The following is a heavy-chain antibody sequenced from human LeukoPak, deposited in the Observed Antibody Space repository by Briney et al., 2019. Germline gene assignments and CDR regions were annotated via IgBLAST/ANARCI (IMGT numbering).Heavy chain of an antibody. CDR3: EKDAQGALRPRGYFDY. D-gene: IGHD3-3*02. Sequence: GGSLRLSCAASGFTFSSYAMTWVRQAPGTGLQWVSAISGTGDTTYYADSVKGRFTISRDNSKNTLYLQMNSLRAEDTAIYYCEKDAQGALRPRGYFDYWGQGTLVTVSS. CDR1: GFTFSSYA. CDR2: ISGTGDTT. J-gene: IGHJ4*02. V-gene: IGHV3-23*01.